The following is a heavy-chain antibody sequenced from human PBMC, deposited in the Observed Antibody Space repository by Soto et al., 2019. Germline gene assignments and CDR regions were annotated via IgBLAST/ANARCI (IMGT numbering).Heavy chain of an antibody. D-gene: IGHD5-12*01. J-gene: IGHJ5*02. CDR2: ISGYDGHT. Sequence: QVQLVQSGVEVRKPGASVKVSCKASGYTFSNFGISWMRQAPGQGPAWLGWISGYDGHTNYAQKFQGRVTMTTDTSTSTAHMELRSLKAGDTAVYYCARDSGYHAAWGQGTLITVSS. V-gene: IGHV1-18*01. CDR3: ARDSGYHAA. CDR1: GYTFSNFG.